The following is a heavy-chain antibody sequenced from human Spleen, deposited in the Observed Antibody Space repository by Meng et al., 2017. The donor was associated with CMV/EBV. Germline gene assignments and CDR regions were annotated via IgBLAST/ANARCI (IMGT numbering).Heavy chain of an antibody. V-gene: IGHV4-34*01. Sequence: YGGSFSGSYWSWIRQPPGMGLEWIGEINHSGSANYNPSLKSRVTISVDTSKNQISLKLSFVTAADTATYYCARGIVVVAAAPGYFDSWGQGTLVTVSS. D-gene: IGHD2-2*01. CDR3: ARGIVVVAAAPGYFDS. J-gene: IGHJ4*02. CDR1: GGSFSGSY. CDR2: INHSGSA.